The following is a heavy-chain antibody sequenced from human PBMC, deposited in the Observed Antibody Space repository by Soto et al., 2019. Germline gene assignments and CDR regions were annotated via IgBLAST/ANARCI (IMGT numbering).Heavy chain of an antibody. V-gene: IGHV1-69*13. CDR2: IIPIFGTA. D-gene: IGHD2-15*01. Sequence: SVKVSCKASGGTFSSYAISWVRQAPGQGLEWMGGIIPIFGTANYAQKFQGRVTITADESTSTAYMELSSLRSEDTAVYYCAREGYCSGGSCRDRRLYYHGMDVWGQGTTVTVPS. J-gene: IGHJ6*02. CDR3: AREGYCSGGSCRDRRLYYHGMDV. CDR1: GGTFSSYA.